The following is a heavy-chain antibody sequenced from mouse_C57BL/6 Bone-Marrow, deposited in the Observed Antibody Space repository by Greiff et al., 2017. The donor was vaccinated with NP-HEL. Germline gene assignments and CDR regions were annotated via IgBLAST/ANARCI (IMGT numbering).Heavy chain of an antibody. V-gene: IGHV1-55*01. J-gene: IGHJ4*01. Sequence: QVQLQQPGAGSVKPGASVKMSCKASGYTFTSYWITWVKQRPGQGLEWIGDMECGSGSTNYNEKFKSKATLTVDTSSSTAYMQLSSLTSEDSAVYYCASLAYYSNYCYAMDYWGQGTSVTVSS. CDR2: MECGSGST. CDR3: ASLAYYSNYCYAMDY. CDR1: GYTFTSYW. D-gene: IGHD2-5*01.